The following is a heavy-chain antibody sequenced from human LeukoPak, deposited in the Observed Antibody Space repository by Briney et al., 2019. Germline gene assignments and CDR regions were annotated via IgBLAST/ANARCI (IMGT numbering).Heavy chain of an antibody. V-gene: IGHV4-59*01. Sequence: PSETLSLTCTVSGGSISSYYGSWIRQPPGKGLEWIGYIYYSGSTNYNPSLKSRVTISVDTSKNQFSLKLSSVTAADTAVYYCAREYDYGGNSDAFDIWGQGTMVTVSS. CDR2: IYYSGST. CDR3: AREYDYGGNSDAFDI. CDR1: GGSISSYY. D-gene: IGHD4-23*01. J-gene: IGHJ3*02.